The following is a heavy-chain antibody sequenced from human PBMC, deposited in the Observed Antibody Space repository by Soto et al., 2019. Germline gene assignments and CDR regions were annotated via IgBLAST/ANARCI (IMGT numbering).Heavy chain of an antibody. CDR3: ARVKYIVDAFSGATCYGAPIDS. Sequence: GGSLRLSCAASGFTFSSYSMNWVRQAPGKGLEWVAVIWYDGSNKYYADSVKGRFTISRDNSKNTLYLQMNSLRAEDTAVYYCARVKYIVDAFSGATCYGAPIDSWGQGPLVTVSS. D-gene: IGHD2-15*01. V-gene: IGHV3-33*08. CDR1: GFTFSSYS. CDR2: IWYDGSNK. J-gene: IGHJ4*02.